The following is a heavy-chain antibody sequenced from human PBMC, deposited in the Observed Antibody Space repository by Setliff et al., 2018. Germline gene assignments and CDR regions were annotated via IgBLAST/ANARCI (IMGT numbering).Heavy chain of an antibody. CDR1: GFTFINYA. CDR3: ARTCSGSGCYAGLES. J-gene: IGHJ4*02. V-gene: IGHV3-23*01. D-gene: IGHD2-15*01. CDR2: VSGSGGST. Sequence: PGGSLRLSCAASGFTFINYAMNWVRQAPGKGLEWVSSVSGSGGSTDYADSVKGRLTISRDNSKNTLYLQMNSLRPEDTAVYYCARTCSGSGCYAGLESWGQGTPVTVSS.